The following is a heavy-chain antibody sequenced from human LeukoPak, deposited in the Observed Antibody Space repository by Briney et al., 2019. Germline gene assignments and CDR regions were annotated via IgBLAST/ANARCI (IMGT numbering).Heavy chain of an antibody. CDR3: ARDGDFWSGYYD. V-gene: IGHV4-30-4*01. CDR2: IYYSGST. CDR1: GGSISSGDYY. Sequence: SETLSLTCTVSGGSISSGDYYWSWIRQPPGTGLEWIGYIYYSGSTYYNPSLKSRVTISVDTSKNQFSLKLSSVTAADTAVYYCARDGDFWSGYYDWGQGTLVTVSS. D-gene: IGHD3-3*01. J-gene: IGHJ4*02.